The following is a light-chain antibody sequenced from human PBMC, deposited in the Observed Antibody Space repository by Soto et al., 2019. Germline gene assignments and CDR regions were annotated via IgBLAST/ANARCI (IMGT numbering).Light chain of an antibody. V-gene: IGKV3-15*01. J-gene: IGKJ1*01. CDR2: GAS. Sequence: EIVMTQSPATLSVSPGERATLSCRASQTISSDLAWYQHKPGQPPRLLIYGASTRATGIPARFSGSGSGTEFTLTISSLLSEDFAVYYCQQYHNWPRTFGQGTKVEIK. CDR3: QQYHNWPRT. CDR1: QTISSD.